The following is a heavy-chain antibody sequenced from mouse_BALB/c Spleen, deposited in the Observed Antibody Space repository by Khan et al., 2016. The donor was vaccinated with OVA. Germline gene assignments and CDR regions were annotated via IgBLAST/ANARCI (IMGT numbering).Heavy chain of an antibody. J-gene: IGHJ3*01. CDR1: GFTFSSFS. D-gene: IGHD2-1*01. CDR2: ISSGGDNT. Sequence: EVELVESGGGLVKPGGSLKLSCAASGFTFSSFSMSWVRQTPEKRLEWVATISSGGDNTFYSDSVKGRFTISSANAKNNLSLQMSSLRSEDTALYYCARSNYGTFAYWGQGTLVTVAA. CDR3: ARSNYGTFAY. V-gene: IGHV5-9*03.